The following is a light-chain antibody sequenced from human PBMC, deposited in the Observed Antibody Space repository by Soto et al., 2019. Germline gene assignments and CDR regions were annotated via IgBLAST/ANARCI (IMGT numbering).Light chain of an antibody. J-gene: IGKJ5*01. CDR1: QGISNY. V-gene: IGKV1-27*01. CDR3: QKYNSALSIT. CDR2: AAS. Sequence: DIQMTQSPSSLSASVGDRVTITCRASQGISNYLAWYQQKPGKVPKLLIYAASTLQSGVPSRFSGSGSGTDFTLTISRLQPEDVATYYCQKYNSALSITFGQGTRLEIK.